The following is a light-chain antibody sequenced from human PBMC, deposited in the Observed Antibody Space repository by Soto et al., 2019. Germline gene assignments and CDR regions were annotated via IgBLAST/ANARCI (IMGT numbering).Light chain of an antibody. CDR3: QQRSNWPPSIT. CDR1: QSVSSY. J-gene: IGKJ5*01. V-gene: IGKV3-11*01. Sequence: EIVLTQSPGTLSLPPGERATLSCRAGQSVSSYLAWYQQKPGQAPRLLIYDASNRATGIPARFSGSGSGTDFTLTISSLEPEDFAVYYCQQRSNWPPSITFGQGTRLEIK. CDR2: DAS.